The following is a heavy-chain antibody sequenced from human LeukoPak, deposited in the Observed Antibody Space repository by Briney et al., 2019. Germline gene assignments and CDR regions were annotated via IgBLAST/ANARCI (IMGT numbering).Heavy chain of an antibody. V-gene: IGHV3-11*06. CDR2: INGSSSDT. Sequence: GGSLRLSCAASGFTFSDYYMTWIRQAPGRGLEWISYINGSSSDTKYADSVKGRFTISRDNAKNSLYLQMNSLRAEDTAVYYCARGDLTGYYFYYFDYWGQGTLVTASS. CDR1: GFTFSDYY. D-gene: IGHD3-9*01. CDR3: ARGDLTGYYFYYFDY. J-gene: IGHJ4*02.